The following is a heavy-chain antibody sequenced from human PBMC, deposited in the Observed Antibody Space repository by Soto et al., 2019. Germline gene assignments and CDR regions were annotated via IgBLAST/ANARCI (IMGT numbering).Heavy chain of an antibody. Sequence: ASVKVSCKASGYRFTSNDINWVRQATGQGLEWMGWMNPNSDNTGYAQKFQGRVTMTEDTSTDTAYMELSSLRSEDTAVYYCAAQPLRSLYYYYGMDVWGQGTTVTVSS. J-gene: IGHJ6*02. CDR3: AAQPLRSLYYYYGMDV. V-gene: IGHV1-8*01. CDR2: MNPNSDNT. CDR1: GYRFTSND. D-gene: IGHD6-13*01.